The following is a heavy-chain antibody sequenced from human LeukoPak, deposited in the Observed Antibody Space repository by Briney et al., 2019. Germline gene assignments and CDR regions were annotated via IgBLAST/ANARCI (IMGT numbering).Heavy chain of an antibody. CDR3: ARGRLDIVVVPAATFDY. J-gene: IGHJ4*02. D-gene: IGHD2-2*03. Sequence: SETLSLTCTVSGGSISSYYWSWIRQPPGKGLEWIGYIYYSGSTNYNPSLKSRVTISVDTSKNQFSLKLSSVTAADTAVYYCARGRLDIVVVPAATFDYWGQGTLVTVSS. V-gene: IGHV4-59*01. CDR2: IYYSGST. CDR1: GGSISSYY.